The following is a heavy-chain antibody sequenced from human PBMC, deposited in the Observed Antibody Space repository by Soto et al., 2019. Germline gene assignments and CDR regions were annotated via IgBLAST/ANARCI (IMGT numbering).Heavy chain of an antibody. Sequence: GGSLRLSCAASGFTFSSYAMSWVRQAPGKGLEWVSAISGSGGSTYYADSVKGRFTISRDNSKNTLYLQMNSLRAEDTAVYYCAREYGDSLGGWYFDLWGRGTLVTVSS. CDR1: GFTFSSYA. CDR3: AREYGDSLGGWYFDL. CDR2: ISGSGGST. D-gene: IGHD4-17*01. V-gene: IGHV3-23*01. J-gene: IGHJ2*01.